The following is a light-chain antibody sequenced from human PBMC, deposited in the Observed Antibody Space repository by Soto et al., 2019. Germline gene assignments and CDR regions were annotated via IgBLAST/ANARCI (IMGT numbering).Light chain of an antibody. Sequence: DVQMTQSPSTLSASVGDRVTITCRASQDVTTWLAWYQQKPGKAPKLLIYDASSLESGVPSRFSGSGSGTQFTLTISSLQPDDFATYHCQQYKTYSLTFGGGTKVEIK. J-gene: IGKJ4*01. V-gene: IGKV1-5*01. CDR1: QDVTTW. CDR2: DAS. CDR3: QQYKTYSLT.